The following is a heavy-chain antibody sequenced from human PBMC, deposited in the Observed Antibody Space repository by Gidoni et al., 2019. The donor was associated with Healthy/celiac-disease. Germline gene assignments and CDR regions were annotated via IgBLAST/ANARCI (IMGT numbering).Heavy chain of an antibody. J-gene: IGHJ4*02. V-gene: IGHV3-15*01. CDR3: TTGRFLEWLSQKYYFDY. CDR2: IKSKTDGGTT. D-gene: IGHD3-3*01. Sequence: EVQLVESGGGLVKPGGSLRLSCAASGFTFSNAWMSWVRQAPGKGLGWVGRIKSKTDGGTTDYAAPVKGRFTISRDDSKNTLYLQMNSLKTEDTAVYYCTTGRFLEWLSQKYYFDYWGQGTLVTVSS. CDR1: GFTFSNAW.